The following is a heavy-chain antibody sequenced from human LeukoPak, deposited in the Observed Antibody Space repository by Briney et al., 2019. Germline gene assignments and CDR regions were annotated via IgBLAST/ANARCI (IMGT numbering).Heavy chain of an antibody. Sequence: GGSLRLSCAASGFAFSSYSMNWVRQAPGKGLEWVSSISSSSSYTYYADSVKGRFTISRDNAKNPLYLQMNSLRAEDTAVYYCARDLLGDYWGQGTLVTVSS. CDR1: GFAFSSYS. CDR3: ARDLLGDY. J-gene: IGHJ4*02. CDR2: ISSSSSYT. V-gene: IGHV3-21*01.